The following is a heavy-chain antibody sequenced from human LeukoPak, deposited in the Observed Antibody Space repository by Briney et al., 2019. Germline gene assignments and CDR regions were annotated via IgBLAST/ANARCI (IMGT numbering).Heavy chain of an antibody. V-gene: IGHV1-69*04. D-gene: IGHD3-10*01. CDR2: IIPILGIA. Sequence: SVKVSCKASGGTFSSYTISWVRQAPGQGLEWMGRIIPILGIANYAQKFQGRVTITADKSTSTAYMELSGLRSEDTAVYYCAREWFGELAYYYGMDVWGQGTTVTVSS. CDR1: GGTFSSYT. J-gene: IGHJ6*02. CDR3: AREWFGELAYYYGMDV.